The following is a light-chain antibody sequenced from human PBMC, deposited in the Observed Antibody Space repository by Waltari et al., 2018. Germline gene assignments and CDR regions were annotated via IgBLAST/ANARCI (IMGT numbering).Light chain of an antibody. Sequence: DMVMTQTPLSLPGTHGEPAPLSFRSSQSLLHSNGDTYLFWYLQKPGQSPQLLIYLASTRASGVPDRFSGSGSGTDFTLKISRVEAEDVGVYYCLQDIQLPRTFGGGTKVEIK. V-gene: IGKV2-29*03. CDR1: QSLLHSNGDTY. J-gene: IGKJ4*01. CDR2: LAS. CDR3: LQDIQLPRT.